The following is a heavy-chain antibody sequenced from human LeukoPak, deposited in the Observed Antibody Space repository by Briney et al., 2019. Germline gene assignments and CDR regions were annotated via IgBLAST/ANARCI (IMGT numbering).Heavy chain of an antibody. J-gene: IGHJ4*02. CDR1: GGSVSSSTYY. CDR2: VSDSGST. D-gene: IGHD6-13*01. CDR3: ARHSGYSSSWYYDH. Sequence: PSETLSLTCTVSGGSVSSSTYYWSWIRQPPGMGLEWIGYVSDSGSTNYNPSLKSRVSISVDTSKNQFSLKLSSVTAADTAVYYCARHSGYSSSWYYDHWGQGTLVTVSS. V-gene: IGHV4-61*01.